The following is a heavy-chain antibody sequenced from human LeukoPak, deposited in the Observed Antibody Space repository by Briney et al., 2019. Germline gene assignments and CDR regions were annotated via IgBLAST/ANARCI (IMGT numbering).Heavy chain of an antibody. D-gene: IGHD2-2*02. Sequence: SETLSLTCAVSGGSISSSNWWSWVRQPPGKGLKWIGEIYHSGSTNYNPSLKSRVTISVGKSKNQFSLRLSSVTAADTAVYYCASLYCSSTSCYSYFDYWGQGTLVTVSS. CDR1: GGSISSSNW. CDR3: ASLYCSSTSCYSYFDY. CDR2: IYHSGST. V-gene: IGHV4-4*02. J-gene: IGHJ4*02.